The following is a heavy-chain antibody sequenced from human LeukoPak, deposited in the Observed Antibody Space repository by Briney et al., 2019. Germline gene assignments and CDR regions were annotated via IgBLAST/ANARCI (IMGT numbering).Heavy chain of an antibody. CDR1: GYTFSNSG. J-gene: IGHJ6*02. D-gene: IGHD3-9*01. CDR3: AKDRDIILTGHGMDV. V-gene: IGHV3-33*06. Sequence: GRSLRLSCVASGYTFSNSGSHWVRQTPGKGLEWVAVIRYDGSNKYYADSVKGRFTISRDNSKNTLYLQMNNLRAEDTAVYYCAKDRDIILTGHGMDVWGQGTTVTVSS. CDR2: IRYDGSNK.